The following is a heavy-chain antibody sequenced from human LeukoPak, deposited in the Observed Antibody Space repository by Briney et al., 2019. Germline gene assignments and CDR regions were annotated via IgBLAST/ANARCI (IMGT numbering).Heavy chain of an antibody. CDR1: GGSVSDYY. J-gene: IGHJ5*02. CDR2: IYHSGST. Sequence: SETLSLTCGVSGGSVSDYYWGWIRQPPGKGLEWIGSIYHSGSTYYNPSLKSRVTISVDTSKNQFSLKLSSVTAADTAVYYCARGGYGSGSYHWFDPWGQGTLVTASS. CDR3: ARGGYGSGSYHWFDP. V-gene: IGHV4-38-2*01. D-gene: IGHD3-10*01.